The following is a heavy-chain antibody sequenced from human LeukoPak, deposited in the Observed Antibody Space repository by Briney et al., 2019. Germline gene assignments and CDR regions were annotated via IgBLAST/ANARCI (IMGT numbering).Heavy chain of an antibody. V-gene: IGHV3-21*04. CDR2: ISSSSSYI. CDR1: GFTFSSYS. CDR3: ARDDTGYYAYDMDV. Sequence: GGSLRLSCAASGFTFSSYSMNWVRQAPGKGLEWVSSISSSSSYIYYADSVKGRFTISRDNAKNSLYLQMNSLRAEDTAVYYCARDDTGYYAYDMDVWGQGTTVTVSS. D-gene: IGHD3-9*01. J-gene: IGHJ6*02.